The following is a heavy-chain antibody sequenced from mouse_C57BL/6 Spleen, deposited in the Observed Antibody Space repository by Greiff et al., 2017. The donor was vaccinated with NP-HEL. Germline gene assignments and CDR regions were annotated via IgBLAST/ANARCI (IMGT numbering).Heavy chain of an antibody. CDR2: ISSGGSYT. Sequence: EVQLVESGGDLVKPGGSLKLSCAASGFTFSSYGMSWVRQTPDKRLEWVATISSGGSYTYYPDSVKGRFTISRDNAKNTLYLQMSSLKSEDTAMYYCARRNGSSHWYFDVWGTGTTVTVSS. V-gene: IGHV5-6*01. D-gene: IGHD1-1*01. J-gene: IGHJ1*03. CDR3: ARRNGSSHWYFDV. CDR1: GFTFSSYG.